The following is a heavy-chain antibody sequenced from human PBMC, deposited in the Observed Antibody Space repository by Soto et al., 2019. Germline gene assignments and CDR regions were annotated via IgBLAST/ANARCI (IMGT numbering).Heavy chain of an antibody. CDR1: GGSFTSNSW. CDR3: ASRDPGTSVDY. Sequence: SETLSLTCAVSGGSFTSNSWWTWVRQPPGQGLEWIGEIYRTGSTNYNPSLKSRVTISLDKSENQFSLKVTSLTAADTAVYYCASRDPGTSVDYWGQGTLVTVSS. CDR2: IYRTGST. V-gene: IGHV4-4*02. D-gene: IGHD1-7*01. J-gene: IGHJ4*02.